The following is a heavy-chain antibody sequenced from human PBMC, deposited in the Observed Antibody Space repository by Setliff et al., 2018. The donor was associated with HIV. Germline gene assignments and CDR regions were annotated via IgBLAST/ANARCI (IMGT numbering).Heavy chain of an antibody. D-gene: IGHD3-10*01. CDR1: GFIFSDYY. Sequence: PGGSLRLSCTASGFIFSDYYMPWIRQAPGKGPEWVSYISHVSSYIEYADSVKGRFTISRDNAKNSLYLQMSGLRAEDTACYYCAREGRASGWFGNLLYNWFDPWGQGTLVTV. J-gene: IGHJ5*02. CDR3: AREGRASGWFGNLLYNWFDP. CDR2: ISHVSSYI. V-gene: IGHV3-11*05.